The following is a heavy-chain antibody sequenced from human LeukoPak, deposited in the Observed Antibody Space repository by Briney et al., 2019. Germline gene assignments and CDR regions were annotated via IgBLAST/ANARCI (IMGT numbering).Heavy chain of an antibody. CDR3: AKPYYYGSRSYMDY. Sequence: GGSLRLSCAASGFTFSSYGMHWVRQAPGKGLEWVAVISYDGSNTYYADSVKGRFTISRDNSKNMLYLQMNSLRAEDTAMYYCAKPYYYGSRSYMDYWGQGTLVTVSS. J-gene: IGHJ4*02. D-gene: IGHD3-10*01. V-gene: IGHV3-30*18. CDR2: ISYDGSNT. CDR1: GFTFSSYG.